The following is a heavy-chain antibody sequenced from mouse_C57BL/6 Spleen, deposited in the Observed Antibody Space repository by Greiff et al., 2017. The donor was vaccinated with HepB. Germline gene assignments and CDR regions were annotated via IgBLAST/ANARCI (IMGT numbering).Heavy chain of an antibody. Sequence: EVKLMESGEGLVKPGGSLKLSCAASGFTFSSYAMSWVRQTPEKRLEWVAYISSGGDYIYYADTVKGRFTISRDNARNTLYLQMSSLKSEDTAMYYCTRDRGDYGDYAMDYWGQGTSVTVSS. CDR3: TRDRGDYGDYAMDY. D-gene: IGHD2-4*01. CDR1: GFTFSSYA. CDR2: ISSGGDYI. V-gene: IGHV5-9-1*02. J-gene: IGHJ4*01.